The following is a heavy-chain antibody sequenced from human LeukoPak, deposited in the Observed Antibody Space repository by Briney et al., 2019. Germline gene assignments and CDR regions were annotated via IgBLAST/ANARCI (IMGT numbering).Heavy chain of an antibody. CDR2: IRSKAYGGTT. Sequence: GGSLRLSCTASGFTFGDYAMSWVRQAPRKGLEWVGFIRSKAYGGTTEYAASVKGRFTISRADSKSIAYLQMNSLKTEDTAVYYCTRPAAAYGSGSYYNVVPYWGQGTLVTVSS. CDR1: GFTFGDYA. J-gene: IGHJ4*02. CDR3: TRPAAAYGSGSYYNVVPY. D-gene: IGHD3-10*01. V-gene: IGHV3-49*04.